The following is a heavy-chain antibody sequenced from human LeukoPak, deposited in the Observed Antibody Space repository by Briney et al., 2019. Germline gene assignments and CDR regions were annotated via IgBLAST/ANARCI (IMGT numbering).Heavy chain of an antibody. V-gene: IGHV4-59*13. D-gene: IGHD5-12*01. CDR1: GGSIDSSY. CDR3: ARETPSRSDYDTWGERYCFYGMDV. J-gene: IGHJ6*02. CDR2: ISYSRST. Sequence: SETLSLTCSVSGGSIDSSYWTWVRQPPGKGLEWIGYISYSRSTNYNPSLKTRVSISVDTPRNQFSLQLSSVTAADTAVYFCARETPSRSDYDTWGERYCFYGMDVWGQGTTVTVSS.